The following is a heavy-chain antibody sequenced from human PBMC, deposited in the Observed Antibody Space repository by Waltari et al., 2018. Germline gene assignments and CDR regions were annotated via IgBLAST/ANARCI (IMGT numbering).Heavy chain of an antibody. D-gene: IGHD6-6*01. CDR3: ARGTAQLVQGWFDP. CDR2: IIPSLGIA. J-gene: IGHJ5*02. CDR1: GGTFSSYA. Sequence: QVQLVQSGAEVKKPGSSVKVSCKASGGTFSSYAISWVRQAPGQGLEWMGGIIPSLGIANYAQKFQGRVTITADESTSTAYMELSSLRSEDTAVYYCARGTAQLVQGWFDPWGQGTLVTVSS. V-gene: IGHV1-69*04.